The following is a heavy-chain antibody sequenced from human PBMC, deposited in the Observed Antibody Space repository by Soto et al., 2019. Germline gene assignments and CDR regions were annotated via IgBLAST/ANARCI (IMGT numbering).Heavy chain of an antibody. CDR1: GGSLSSYF. Sequence: PSETLSLTCTVSGGSLSSYFWSWIRQPPGKGLEWIGYIYNNGNTKYNPSLKSRVTISVDTSKNQFSLKLSSVTAADTAVYYCAREDHYYDSSGTLFDYWGQGTLVTVSS. J-gene: IGHJ4*02. CDR2: IYNNGNT. D-gene: IGHD3-22*01. V-gene: IGHV4-59*01. CDR3: AREDHYYDSSGTLFDY.